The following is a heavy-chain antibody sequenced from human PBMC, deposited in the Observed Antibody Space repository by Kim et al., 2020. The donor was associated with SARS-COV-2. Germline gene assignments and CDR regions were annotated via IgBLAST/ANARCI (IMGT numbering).Heavy chain of an antibody. CDR2: ISAYNGNT. V-gene: IGHV1-18*01. J-gene: IGHJ5*02. D-gene: IGHD2-2*01. Sequence: ASVKVSCKASGYTFTSYGISWVRQAPGQGLEWMGWISAYNGNTNYAQKLQGRVTMTTDTSTSTAYMELRSLRSDDTAVYYCARSGAIVVVPAAISGWFDPWGQGTLVTGSS. CDR3: ARSGAIVVVPAAISGWFDP. CDR1: GYTFTSYG.